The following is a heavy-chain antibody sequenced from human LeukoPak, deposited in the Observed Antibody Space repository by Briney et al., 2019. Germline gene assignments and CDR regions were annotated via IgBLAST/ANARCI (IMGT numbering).Heavy chain of an antibody. CDR2: INHSGST. J-gene: IGHJ4*02. Sequence: SETLSLTCAVYGGSFSGYYWSWIRQPPGKGLEWIGEINHSGSTNYNPSLKSRVTISVDTSKNQFSLKLSSVTAADTAVYYCASGRRDIVVVVAATQTRGFDYWGQGTLVTVSS. CDR3: ASGRRDIVVVVAATQTRGFDY. V-gene: IGHV4-34*01. D-gene: IGHD2-15*01. CDR1: GGSFSGYY.